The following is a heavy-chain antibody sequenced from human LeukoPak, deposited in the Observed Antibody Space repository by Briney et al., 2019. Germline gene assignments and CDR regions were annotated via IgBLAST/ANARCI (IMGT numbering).Heavy chain of an antibody. J-gene: IGHJ4*02. CDR1: GSTFSSYG. CDR3: AKGLVTFDY. Sequence: GRSLRLSCAASGSTFSSYGMHWVRQAPGKGLEWVAVISYDGSNKYYADSVKGRFTISRDNSKNTLYLQMNSLRAEDTAVYYCAKGLVTFDYWGQGTLVTVSS. V-gene: IGHV3-30*18. D-gene: IGHD2-21*02. CDR2: ISYDGSNK.